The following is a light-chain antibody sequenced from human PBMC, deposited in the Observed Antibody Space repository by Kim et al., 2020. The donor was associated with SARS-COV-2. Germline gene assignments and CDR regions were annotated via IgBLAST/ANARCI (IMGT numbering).Light chain of an antibody. J-gene: IGKJ4*01. V-gene: IGKV4-1*01. CDR1: QSVLYSSNNKNY. CDR3: QQYYSTPLT. Sequence: DIVMTQSPDSLAVSLGERATINCKSSQSVLYSSNNKNYLAWYQQKPGQPPKLLIYWASTQESGVPDRFSGSGSGTDFTLTISSLQAEDVAVYYCQQYYSTPLTFGGGTKLEIK. CDR2: WAS.